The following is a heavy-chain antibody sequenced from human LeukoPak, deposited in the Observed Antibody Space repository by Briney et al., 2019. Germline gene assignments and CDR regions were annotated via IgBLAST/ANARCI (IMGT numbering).Heavy chain of an antibody. V-gene: IGHV4-59*01. Sequence: PSETLSLTCTLSGGSISSYYWSWIRQPPGKGLEWIGYIYYSGSTNYNPSLKSRVTISVDTSKNQFSLKLSSVTAADTAVYYCARDRSLDYWGQGTLVTVS. CDR2: IYYSGST. J-gene: IGHJ4*02. CDR1: GGSISSYY. CDR3: ARDRSLDY.